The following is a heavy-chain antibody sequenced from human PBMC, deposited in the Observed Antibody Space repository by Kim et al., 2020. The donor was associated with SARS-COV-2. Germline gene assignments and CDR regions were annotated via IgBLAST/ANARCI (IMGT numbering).Heavy chain of an antibody. J-gene: IGHJ4*02. V-gene: IGHV3-49*03. D-gene: IGHD6-19*01. CDR2: IRSKAYGGTT. Sequence: GGSLRLSCSASGFTFGDYIMSWFRQAPGKGLEWISFIRSKAYGGTTEYAASVKGRFTISRDDSKSIAYLEMNSLKTEDTALYYCTRGSGAGSAFWGQGTLVTVSS. CDR3: TRGSGAGSAF. CDR1: GFTFGDYI.